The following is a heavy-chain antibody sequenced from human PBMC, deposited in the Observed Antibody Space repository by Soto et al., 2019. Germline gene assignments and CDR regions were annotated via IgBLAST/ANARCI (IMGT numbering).Heavy chain of an antibody. V-gene: IGHV4-59*01. CDR3: ASYNSYAIDY. Sequence: VQLQESGPGLVKPSETLSLTCTVSGTSISSYYWSWIRQPPGTGLEWIANIHYSGTTNYNPSLASRVTLSVDTSKNQCSLKTTSVTAADMAMYFYASYNSYAIDYWGRGTLVTVSS. CDR1: GTSISSYY. CDR2: IHYSGTT. J-gene: IGHJ4*02. D-gene: IGHD2-8*01.